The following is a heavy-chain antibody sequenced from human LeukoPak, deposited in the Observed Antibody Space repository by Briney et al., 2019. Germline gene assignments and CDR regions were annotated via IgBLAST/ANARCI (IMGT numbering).Heavy chain of an antibody. Sequence: ASVKVSCKASGYTFTSYYMHWVRQAPGQGLEWMGIINPSGGSTSYAQKFQGRVTMTRDTSTSTVYMELSSLRSEDTAVYYCARVDEMATISDAFDIWGQGTVVTVSS. D-gene: IGHD5-24*01. J-gene: IGHJ3*02. V-gene: IGHV1-46*01. CDR3: ARVDEMATISDAFDI. CDR2: INPSGGST. CDR1: GYTFTSYY.